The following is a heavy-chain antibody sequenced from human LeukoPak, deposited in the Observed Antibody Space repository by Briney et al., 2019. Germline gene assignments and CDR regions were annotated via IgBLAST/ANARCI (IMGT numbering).Heavy chain of an antibody. CDR1: GFTFSSYW. D-gene: IGHD6-13*01. Sequence: GGSLRLSCAASGFTFSSYWMSWVRQAPGKGLEWVANIKQDGSEKYYVDSVKGRFTISRDNAKNSLYLQMNSLRAEDTAVYYCARGSRSLTIAAAGTFDYWGQGTLVTVSS. CDR2: IKQDGSEK. CDR3: ARGSRSLTIAAAGTFDY. J-gene: IGHJ4*02. V-gene: IGHV3-7*01.